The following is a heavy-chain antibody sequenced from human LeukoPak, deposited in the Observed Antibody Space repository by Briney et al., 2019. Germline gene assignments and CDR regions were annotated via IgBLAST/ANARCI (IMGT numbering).Heavy chain of an antibody. CDR3: ARGPPQYSSSSGFVY. CDR1: GFTFSSYA. V-gene: IGHV3-30*04. Sequence: GGSLRLSCAASGFTFSSYAMHWVRRAPGKGLEWVAVISYDGSNKYYADSVKGRFTISRDNSKNTLYLQMNSLRAEDTAVYYCARGPPQYSSSSGFVYWGQGTLVTVSS. CDR2: ISYDGSNK. D-gene: IGHD6-6*01. J-gene: IGHJ4*02.